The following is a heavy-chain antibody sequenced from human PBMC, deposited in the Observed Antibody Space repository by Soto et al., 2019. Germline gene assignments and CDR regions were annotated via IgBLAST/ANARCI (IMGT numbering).Heavy chain of an antibody. V-gene: IGHV4-31*02. CDR2: IYYSGSS. D-gene: IGHD6-25*01. J-gene: IGHJ5*02. Sequence: WTWIRQHPGKGLEWMGHIYYSGSSYYNPSLQSRITISVDTSKNQFSLKLSSVADADTVVYYCASSGWRREDCFDPWGQGALVTVSS. CDR3: ASSGWRREDCFDP.